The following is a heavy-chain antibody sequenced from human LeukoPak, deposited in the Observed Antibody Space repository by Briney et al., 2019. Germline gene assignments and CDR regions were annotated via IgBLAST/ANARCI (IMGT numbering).Heavy chain of an antibody. D-gene: IGHD3-22*01. V-gene: IGHV4-59*01. CDR3: ARDSSGYVDP. Sequence: SETLSLTCTVSGGSMSPYHWGWIRQPPGKGLEWIGYIYYSGSTNYNPSLKSRVTISVDTSKNQFSLKLSSVTAADTAVYYCARDSSGYVDPWGQGTLVTVSS. CDR1: GGSMSPYH. CDR2: IYYSGST. J-gene: IGHJ5*02.